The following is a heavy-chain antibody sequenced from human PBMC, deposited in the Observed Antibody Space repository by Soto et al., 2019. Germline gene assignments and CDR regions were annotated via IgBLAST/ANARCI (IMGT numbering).Heavy chain of an antibody. V-gene: IGHV4-31*03. Sequence: QVLLQESGPGLVKPSQTLSVTCTVSGASISRGSYYWSWVRHHPGKGLEWIGDIHDSGTTYYNPSRKSRILISLDTSSNQFSLKLTSVTAADSAVYYCARRSPPVTSSSFDFSGQGLMVTVSS. D-gene: IGHD4-17*01. J-gene: IGHJ3*01. CDR2: IHDSGTT. CDR1: GASISRGSYY. CDR3: ARRSPPVTSSSFDF.